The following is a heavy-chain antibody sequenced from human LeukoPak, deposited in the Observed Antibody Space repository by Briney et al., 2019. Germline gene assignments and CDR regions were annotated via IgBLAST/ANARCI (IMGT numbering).Heavy chain of an antibody. D-gene: IGHD2-15*01. CDR1: GFTFSSYG. Sequence: PGRSLRLSCAASGFTFSSYGMHWVRQAPGKGPEWVSTISGSGGTTYYADSVKGRFTISRDNSRNTEYLQMNSLRAEDTAVYYCAKRTLTPSESHSPLDYWGQGTLVTVSS. CDR3: AKRTLTPSESHSPLDY. J-gene: IGHJ4*02. CDR2: ISGSGGTT. V-gene: IGHV3-23*01.